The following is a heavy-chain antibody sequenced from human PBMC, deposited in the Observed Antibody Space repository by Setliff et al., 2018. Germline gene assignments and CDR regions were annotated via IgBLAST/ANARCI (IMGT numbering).Heavy chain of an antibody. CDR3: AGDPLTTNRRRAFDI. V-gene: IGHV4-31*03. D-gene: IGHD4-17*01. J-gene: IGHJ3*02. Sequence: PSETLSLTCTVSGGSISSGGYYWSWIRQHPGKGLEWIGYIYYSGSTYYNPSLKSRVTISVDTSKNQFSLKLSSVTAADTAVYYCAGDPLTTNRRRAFDIWGQGTMGTVS. CDR2: IYYSGST. CDR1: GGSISSGGYY.